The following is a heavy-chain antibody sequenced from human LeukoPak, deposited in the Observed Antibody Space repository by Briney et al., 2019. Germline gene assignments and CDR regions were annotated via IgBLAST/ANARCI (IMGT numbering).Heavy chain of an antibody. CDR3: ANDRIEVDAFDI. V-gene: IGHV4-59*08. J-gene: IGHJ3*02. CDR2: IYYSGST. Sequence: SETLSLTWTVSGGSISTYYWNWIRQPPGKGLEWIGSIYYSGSTNYNPSLKSRVTISVDTSKNQFSLKLSSVTAADTAVYYCANDRIEVDAFDIWGQGTMVTVSS. D-gene: IGHD2-15*01. CDR1: GGSISTYY.